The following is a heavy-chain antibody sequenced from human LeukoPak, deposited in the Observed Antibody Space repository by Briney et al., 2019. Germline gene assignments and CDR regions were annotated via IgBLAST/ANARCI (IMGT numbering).Heavy chain of an antibody. D-gene: IGHD3-9*01. Sequence: GGSLRLSCAASGFTFSNYAMSWVRQAPGKGLEWVSIISGSGDSAYSADSMKGRFTISRDNAKNSLYLQMNSLRAEDTAVYYCARAWYYDILTGWPPFDYWGQGTLVTVSS. J-gene: IGHJ4*02. CDR2: ISGSGDSA. V-gene: IGHV3-23*01. CDR1: GFTFSNYA. CDR3: ARAWYYDILTGWPPFDY.